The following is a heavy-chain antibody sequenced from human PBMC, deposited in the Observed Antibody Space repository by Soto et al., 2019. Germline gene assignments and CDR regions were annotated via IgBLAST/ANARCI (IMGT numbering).Heavy chain of an antibody. D-gene: IGHD3-9*01. J-gene: IGHJ5*02. CDR3: ARENILTGPGYGP. CDR1: GGTFSSYT. V-gene: IGHV1-69*08. CDR2: IIPILGIA. Sequence: QVQLVQSGAEVKKPGSSVKVSCKASGGTFSSYTISWVRQAPGQGLEWMGRIIPILGIANYAQKFQGRVTITADKSTSTAYMELSSLRSEDTAVYYCARENILTGPGYGPWGQGTLVTVSS.